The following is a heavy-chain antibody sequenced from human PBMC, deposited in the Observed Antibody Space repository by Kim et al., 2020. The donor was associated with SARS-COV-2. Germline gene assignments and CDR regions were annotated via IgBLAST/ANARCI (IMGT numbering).Heavy chain of an antibody. J-gene: IGHJ4*01. CDR1: RDSVSSNSST. CDR2: TYYRSKWYN. Sequence: SQTLSLTCALSRDSVSSNSSTWNWIRQSPSRGLEWLGRTYYRSKWYNDYAISVKSRITINSDTSKNQFSLQLNSVTPEDTAVYYCARGTTTYFDYWGHGTLVTVSS. V-gene: IGHV6-1*01. CDR3: ARGTTTYFDY. D-gene: IGHD1-7*01.